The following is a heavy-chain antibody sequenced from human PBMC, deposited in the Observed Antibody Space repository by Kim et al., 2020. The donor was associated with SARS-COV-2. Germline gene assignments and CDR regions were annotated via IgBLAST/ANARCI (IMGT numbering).Heavy chain of an antibody. Sequence: ANYAQKFQGRVTITADESTSTAYMELSSLRSEDTAVYYWASGDYGDPIDYWGQGTLVTVSS. V-gene: IGHV1-69*01. CDR2: A. D-gene: IGHD4-17*01. CDR3: ASGDYGDPIDY. J-gene: IGHJ4*02.